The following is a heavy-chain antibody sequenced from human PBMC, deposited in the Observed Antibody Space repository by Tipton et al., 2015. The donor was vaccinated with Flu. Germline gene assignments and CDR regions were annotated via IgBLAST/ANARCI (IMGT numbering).Heavy chain of an antibody. Sequence: LRLFCAVSGDSISSDYYWGWIRQFPGKGLEWIGTVSRTGSTIYNPSLKSRVTISVDTSKNQFSLKLTSVTAADTAVYYCGRVPLWFGELPSYGMDVWGQGTTVTVSS. J-gene: IGHJ6*02. CDR2: VSRTGST. CDR3: GRVPLWFGELPSYGMDV. D-gene: IGHD3-10*01. V-gene: IGHV4-38-2*01. CDR1: GDSISSDYY.